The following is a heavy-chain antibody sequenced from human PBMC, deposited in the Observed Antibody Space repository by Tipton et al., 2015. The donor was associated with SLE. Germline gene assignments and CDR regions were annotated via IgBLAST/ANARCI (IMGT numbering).Heavy chain of an antibody. D-gene: IGHD6-19*01. CDR2: VYYSGIS. V-gene: IGHV4-39*01. CDR3: ARPQIPSGWSSFYFDK. CDR1: GGSIGRNVYY. J-gene: IGHJ4*02. Sequence: TLSLTCTVSGGSIGRNVYYGGWVRQSPGKGLEWIGAVYYSGISYYNPSLRGRASLSVDSSKNQFSLRLSSVTAADTAVYYCARPQIPSGWSSFYFDKWGQGILVTVSS.